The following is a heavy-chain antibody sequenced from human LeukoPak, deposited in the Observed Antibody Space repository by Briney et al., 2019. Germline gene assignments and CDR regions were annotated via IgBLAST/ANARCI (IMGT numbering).Heavy chain of an antibody. Sequence: GRSLRLSCAASGFTFSSYAMRWVRQAPGKGLEWVAVISYDGSNKYYADSVKGRFTISRDNSKNTLYLQMNSLRAEDTAVYYCARDRGVRGVIDYWGQGTLVTVSS. CDR2: ISYDGSNK. CDR3: ARDRGVRGVIDY. J-gene: IGHJ4*02. V-gene: IGHV3-30-3*01. D-gene: IGHD3-10*01. CDR1: GFTFSSYA.